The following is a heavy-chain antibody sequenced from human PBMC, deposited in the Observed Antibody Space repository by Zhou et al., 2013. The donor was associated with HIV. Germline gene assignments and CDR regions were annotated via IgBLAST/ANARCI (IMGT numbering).Heavy chain of an antibody. J-gene: IGHJ4*02. D-gene: IGHD1-26*01. CDR2: IDPNSGGT. Sequence: QVQLVQSGAEVKKPGSSVKVSCKTSGGTLSSYAINWVRQAPGQGLEWMGWIDPNSGGTNYAQKFNGRVTLTRDTSISTAYMDLSRLRSDDTAVYYCAREKDGTLIDYWGQGTLVTVSS. CDR1: GGTLSSYA. V-gene: IGHV1-2*02. CDR3: AREKDGTLIDY.